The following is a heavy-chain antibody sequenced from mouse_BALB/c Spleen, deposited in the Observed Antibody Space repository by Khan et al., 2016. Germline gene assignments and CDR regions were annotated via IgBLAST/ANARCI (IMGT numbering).Heavy chain of an antibody. J-gene: IGHJ4*01. V-gene: IGHV1-26*01. CDR3: LRDAMDY. Sequence: VQLKQSGPDLVKPGASVKISCKASGYSFTGYYICWVKQSPGKSLEWIGRINPNNGGTSYSQNFKGKSILTVDKSSTTAYMELRSLTSEDSAVYECLRDAMDYWGQGTPVTVSS. CDR2: INPNNGGT. CDR1: GYSFTGYY.